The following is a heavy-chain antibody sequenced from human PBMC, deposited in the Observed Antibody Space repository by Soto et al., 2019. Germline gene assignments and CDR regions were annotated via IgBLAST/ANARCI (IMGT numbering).Heavy chain of an antibody. CDR2: IYHTGST. Sequence: TSETLSLTCAVSGGSISSNNWWSWVRQSPGKGLEWIGEIYHTGSTNYNPSLKSRVTISVDTSKGQFSLTLTSVTAADTAVYYCGPRGAVAPRGFWGQGTLVTVSS. CDR1: GGSISSNNW. D-gene: IGHD2-15*01. CDR3: GPRGAVAPRGF. V-gene: IGHV4-4*02. J-gene: IGHJ4*02.